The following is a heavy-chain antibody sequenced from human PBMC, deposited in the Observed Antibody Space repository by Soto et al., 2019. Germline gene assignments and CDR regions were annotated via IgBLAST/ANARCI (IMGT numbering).Heavy chain of an antibody. CDR3: ARVVQSRDGFKIEVLGGWFDP. CDR2: FYTSGKT. D-gene: IGHD3-22*01. J-gene: IGHJ5*02. Sequence: QVQLQESGPGLVKPSETLSLTCTVSGGSISTYSWSWIRQPAGKGLEWIGRFYTSGKTATNPSLKSGVTLSVDTSKNQFSLKLTSVTAADTAVYYCARVVQSRDGFKIEVLGGWFDPWGQGTLVTVSS. CDR1: GGSISTYS. V-gene: IGHV4-4*07.